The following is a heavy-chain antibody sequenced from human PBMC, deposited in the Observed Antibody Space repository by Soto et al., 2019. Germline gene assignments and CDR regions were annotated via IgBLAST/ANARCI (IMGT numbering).Heavy chain of an antibody. J-gene: IGHJ6*02. V-gene: IGHV4-59*08. Sequence: SETLSLTCTVSGGSINSYYWSWIRQPPGEGLEWIGYVYYSGKTDYNPSLKSRVTISVDTSKNEFSLRLSSVTAADTAVYYCAILNGYCVSTNCEGYYGMDVWGQGTTVTVSS. D-gene: IGHD2-2*03. CDR2: VYYSGKT. CDR3: AILNGYCVSTNCEGYYGMDV. CDR1: GGSINSYY.